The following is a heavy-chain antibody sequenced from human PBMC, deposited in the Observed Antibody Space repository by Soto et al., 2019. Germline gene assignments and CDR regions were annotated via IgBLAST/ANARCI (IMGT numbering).Heavy chain of an antibody. CDR3: AITFGSNYGYYGMEV. CDR1: GFPFSDYY. J-gene: IGHJ6*04. CDR2: ISSSGSTI. Sequence: PVGSLSLSCAVSGFPFSDYYMSWIRQAPGKGLEWVSYISSSGSTIYYADSVKGRFTISRDNAKNSLYLQMNSLRAEDTAVYYCAITFGSNYGYYGMEVWCKGNTVTVSA. V-gene: IGHV3-11*01. D-gene: IGHD1-26*01.